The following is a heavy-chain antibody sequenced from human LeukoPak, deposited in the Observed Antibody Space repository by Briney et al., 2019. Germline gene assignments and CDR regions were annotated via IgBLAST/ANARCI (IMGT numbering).Heavy chain of an antibody. Sequence: GASVTVSRKASGYTFTSYGISWVRQAPGQGLEWMGGIVPVFGTADYAQKFQGRVSITADGSTSTAYMELTSLKSEDTAVYYCVRDILGRQRGVESHYYYGMDVWGKGTAVTVSS. V-gene: IGHV1-69*13. CDR3: VRDILGRQRGVESHYYYGMDV. CDR2: IVPVFGTA. J-gene: IGHJ6*04. CDR1: GYTFTSYG. D-gene: IGHD2-8*02.